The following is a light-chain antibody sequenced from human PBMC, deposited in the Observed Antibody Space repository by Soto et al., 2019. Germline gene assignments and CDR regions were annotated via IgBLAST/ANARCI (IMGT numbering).Light chain of an antibody. CDR2: DVT. V-gene: IGLV2-14*01. CDR1: SSDIGGYDY. Sequence: QSALTQPASVSGSPGQSITMSCTGASSDIGGYDYVSWYQHHPGEAPKLLIYDVTDRPSGVSNRFSASKSGNTASLTISGIQAEDEDDYYCSSYTSRNTVVFGGGTKLTVL. CDR3: SSYTSRNTVV. J-gene: IGLJ2*01.